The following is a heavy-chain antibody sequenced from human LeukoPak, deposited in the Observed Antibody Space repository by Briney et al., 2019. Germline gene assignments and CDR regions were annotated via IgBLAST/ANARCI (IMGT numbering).Heavy chain of an antibody. J-gene: IGHJ4*02. CDR2: VTGNGGNT. Sequence: GGSLRLSCAASGVTLNNYAMSWVRQAPGKGLEWVSAVTGNGGNTYYADPVKGRFTISRDNSKNTLYLQMNSLRAEDTAVYYCAKGRSSWFFDYWGQGTLVTVSS. CDR1: GVTLNNYA. V-gene: IGHV3-23*01. CDR3: AKGRSSWFFDY. D-gene: IGHD6-13*01.